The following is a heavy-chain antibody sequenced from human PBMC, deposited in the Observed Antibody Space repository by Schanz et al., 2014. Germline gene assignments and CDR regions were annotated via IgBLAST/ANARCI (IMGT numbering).Heavy chain of an antibody. CDR2: ISVYTGNT. Sequence: QVQLVQSGAEEKKPGASVRVSCKASGYTFTTYAMSWVRQAPGQGLEWVGWISVYTGNTKYGQKVQGRVTMTADTSTNTAYMELRSLRSDDTAVYYCAKAEYDILTDSYSRLDPWGQGTLVTVSS. J-gene: IGHJ5*02. CDR1: GYTFTTYA. CDR3: AKAEYDILTDSYSRLDP. V-gene: IGHV1-18*01. D-gene: IGHD3-9*01.